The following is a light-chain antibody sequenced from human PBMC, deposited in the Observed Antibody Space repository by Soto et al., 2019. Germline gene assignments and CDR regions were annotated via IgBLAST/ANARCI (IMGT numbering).Light chain of an antibody. Sequence: DNQMTQSPSTLSATVGDRVTITCRASQSISSWLAWYQQKPGKAPKLLIYKASSLESGVPSRFSGSGSGTEFTLTICSLQPDDFATYYCQQYNSYWTFGQGTKVDIK. CDR1: QSISSW. J-gene: IGKJ1*01. CDR2: KAS. V-gene: IGKV1-5*03. CDR3: QQYNSYWT.